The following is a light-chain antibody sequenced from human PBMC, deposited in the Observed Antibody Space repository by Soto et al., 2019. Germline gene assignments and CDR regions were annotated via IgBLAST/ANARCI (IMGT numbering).Light chain of an antibody. V-gene: IGLV1-44*01. CDR3: AAWDANLNGL. J-gene: IGLJ2*01. CDR2: SNN. CDR1: SSNIGSNT. Sequence: QAVVTQPPSASGTPGQRVTISCSGSSSNIGSNTVNWYQQVPGTAPKLLIYSNNQRPSGVPDRFSGSKSGTSASLAISGLQSEDDADYYCAAWDANLNGLFGGGTKLTVL.